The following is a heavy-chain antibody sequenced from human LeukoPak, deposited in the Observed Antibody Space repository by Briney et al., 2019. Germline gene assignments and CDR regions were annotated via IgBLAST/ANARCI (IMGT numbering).Heavy chain of an antibody. CDR3: ARSIVSGYYSYYFDY. CDR2: IIPIFGTA. D-gene: IGHD3-22*01. CDR1: GGTLSSYA. V-gene: IGHV1-69*13. J-gene: IGHJ4*02. Sequence: GASVKVSCKASGGTLSSYAISWVRQAPGQGLEWMGGIIPIFGTANYAQKFQGRVTITADESTSTAYMELSSLRSEDTAVYYCARSIVSGYYSYYFDYWGQGTLVTVSS.